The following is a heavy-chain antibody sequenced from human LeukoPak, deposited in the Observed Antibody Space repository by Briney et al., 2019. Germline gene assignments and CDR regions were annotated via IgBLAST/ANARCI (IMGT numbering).Heavy chain of an antibody. J-gene: IGHJ3*02. Sequence: SETLSLTCAVYGGSFSGYYWSWIRQPPGKGLEWIGNIFYSGSTYYSPSLKSRVTISLDTSRNQFSLKLDSVTAADTAVYYCAKSNGYGLVDIWGQGTMVTVSS. D-gene: IGHD3-10*01. CDR1: GGSFSGYY. V-gene: IGHV4-34*12. CDR3: AKSNGYGLVDI. CDR2: IFYSGST.